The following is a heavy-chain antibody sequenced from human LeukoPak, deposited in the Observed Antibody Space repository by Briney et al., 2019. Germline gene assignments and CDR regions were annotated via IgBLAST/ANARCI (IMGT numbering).Heavy chain of an antibody. CDR2: ISYDGSNK. V-gene: IGHV3-30-3*01. D-gene: IGHD3-9*01. Sequence: GGSLRLSCAASGFTFSSYAMHRVRQAPGKGLEWVAVISYDGSNKYYADSVKGRFTISRDNSKNTLYLQMNSLRAEDTAVYYCARDGAAFEFDYWGQGTLVTVSS. CDR3: ARDGAAFEFDY. CDR1: GFTFSSYA. J-gene: IGHJ4*02.